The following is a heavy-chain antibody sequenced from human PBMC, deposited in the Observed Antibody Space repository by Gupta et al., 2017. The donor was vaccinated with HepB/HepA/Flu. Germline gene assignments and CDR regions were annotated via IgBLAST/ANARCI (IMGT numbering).Heavy chain of an antibody. CDR1: EFTFSSYG. Sequence: QVQLVESGGGVVQPGRSLRLSCAASEFTFSSYGMHWVRQAPGKGLEWVALMSYDGSKKFYADTVKGRFTVSRDNSKNTLYLQVNSLRVEDTAVYYCASHRSDYKAFDYWGQGTLVTVSS. CDR3: ASHRSDYKAFDY. D-gene: IGHD3-10*01. J-gene: IGHJ4*02. V-gene: IGHV3-30*03. CDR2: MSYDGSKK.